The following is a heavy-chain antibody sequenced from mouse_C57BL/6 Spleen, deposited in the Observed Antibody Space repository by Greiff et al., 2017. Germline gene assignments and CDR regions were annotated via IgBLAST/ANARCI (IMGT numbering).Heavy chain of an antibody. D-gene: IGHD2-5*01. CDR3: ARSRVYSNLSYFDC. CDR2: INPSTGGT. Sequence: VQLQQSGPELVKPGASVKISCKASGYSFTGYYMNWVKQSPEKSLEWIGEINPSTGGTTYNQKFKAKATLTVDKSSSTAYMQLKSLTSEDSAVYYCARSRVYSNLSYFDCWGQGTTLTVSS. J-gene: IGHJ2*01. CDR1: GYSFTGYY. V-gene: IGHV1-42*01.